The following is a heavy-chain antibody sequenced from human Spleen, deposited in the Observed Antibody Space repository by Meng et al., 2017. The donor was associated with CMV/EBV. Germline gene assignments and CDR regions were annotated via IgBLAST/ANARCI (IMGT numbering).Heavy chain of an antibody. CDR1: GFTFSSYA. D-gene: IGHD3-10*01. CDR2: IYSGGSSV. Sequence: GESLKISCAASGFTFSSYAMNWVRQAPGKGLDWVSVIYSGGSSVYYTDSVKGRFTISRDNSKNTLYLQMNSLRAEDTAVYYCAKELALRHGSETYRGGLEYYYGMDVWGQGTTVTVSS. J-gene: IGHJ6*02. CDR3: AKELALRHGSETYRGGLEYYYGMDV. V-gene: IGHV3-23*03.